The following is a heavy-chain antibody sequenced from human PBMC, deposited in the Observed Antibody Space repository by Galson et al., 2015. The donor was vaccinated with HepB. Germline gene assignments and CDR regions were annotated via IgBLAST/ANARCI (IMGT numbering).Heavy chain of an antibody. V-gene: IGHV3-30*18. J-gene: IGHJ6*03. CDR3: AKGGYCSTSSCPGGYYVDV. CDR2: ISYDGSYT. CDR1: GFTFSDYG. D-gene: IGHD2-2*01. Sequence: SLRLSCAASGFTFSDYGIHWVRQAPGKGLEWVSLISYDGSYTYYGDSVKGRFTISRDNSKNTVFLQMNSLRPEDTAVYYCAKGGYCSTSSCPGGYYVDVWGRGTTVTVSS.